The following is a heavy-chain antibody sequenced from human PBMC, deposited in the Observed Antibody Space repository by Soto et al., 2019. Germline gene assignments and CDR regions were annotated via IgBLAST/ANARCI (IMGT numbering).Heavy chain of an antibody. CDR3: ARGRRFLEWLTLGYYYGMDV. J-gene: IGHJ6*02. Sequence: GGSLRLSCAASGFTFSSYSMNWVRQAPGKGLEWVSSISSSSSYIYYADSVKGRLTISRDNAKNPLYLQMNSLRAEDTAVYYCARGRRFLEWLTLGYYYGMDVWGQGTTVTVSS. CDR1: GFTFSSYS. D-gene: IGHD3-3*01. V-gene: IGHV3-21*01. CDR2: ISSSSSYI.